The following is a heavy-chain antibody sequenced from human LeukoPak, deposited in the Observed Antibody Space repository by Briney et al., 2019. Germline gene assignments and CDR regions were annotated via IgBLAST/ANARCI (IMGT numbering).Heavy chain of an antibody. J-gene: IGHJ5*02. D-gene: IGHD4-11*01. CDR3: ARVTIVTTAMVWNWFDP. Sequence: SETLSLTCAVYGGSFSGYYWSWIRQPPGKGLEWIGEINHSGSTNYNPSLKSRVTISVDTSKNRFSLKLSSVTAADTAVYYCARVTIVTTAMVWNWFDPWGQGTLVTVSS. CDR1: GGSFSGYY. V-gene: IGHV4-34*01. CDR2: INHSGST.